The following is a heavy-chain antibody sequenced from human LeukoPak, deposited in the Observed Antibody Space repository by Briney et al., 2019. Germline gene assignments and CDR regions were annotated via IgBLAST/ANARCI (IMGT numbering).Heavy chain of an antibody. CDR3: AKDLNTERGYSSSPAGDY. J-gene: IGHJ4*02. CDR1: GFTFSSYA. CDR2: ISGSGGST. D-gene: IGHD6-13*01. Sequence: GGSLRLSCAASGFTFSSYAMSWVRQAPGKGLEWVSAISGSGGSTYYADSVKGRFTISRDNSKNTLYLQMNSLRAEDTAVYYCAKDLNTERGYSSSPAGDYWGQGTLVTVSS. V-gene: IGHV3-23*01.